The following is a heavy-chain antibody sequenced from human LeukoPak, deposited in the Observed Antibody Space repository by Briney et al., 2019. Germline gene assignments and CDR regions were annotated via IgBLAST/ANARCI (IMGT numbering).Heavy chain of an antibody. CDR1: GGTFSSYA. V-gene: IGHV1-69*04. CDR2: IIPILGIA. J-gene: IGHJ1*01. D-gene: IGHD3-22*01. Sequence: GASVKVFCKASGGTFSSYAISWVRQAPGQGLEWMGRIIPILGIANYAQKFQGRVTITADKSTSTAYMELSSLRSEDTAVYYCAIKYYYDSSGYIPFQHWGQGTLVTVSS. CDR3: AIKYYYDSSGYIPFQH.